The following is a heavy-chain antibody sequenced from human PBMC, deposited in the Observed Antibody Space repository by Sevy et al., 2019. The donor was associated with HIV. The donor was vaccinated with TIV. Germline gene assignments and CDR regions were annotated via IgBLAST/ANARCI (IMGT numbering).Heavy chain of an antibody. CDR3: ASGKYYYGSGSYKSPHWFDP. Sequence: SETLSLTCTVSGGSISSYYWSWIRQPPGKGLEWIGYIYYSGSTNYNPSLKSRVTISVDTSKNQFSLKLSSVTAADTAVYYCASGKYYYGSGSYKSPHWFDPWGQGTLVTVSS. CDR2: IYYSGST. CDR1: GGSISSYY. D-gene: IGHD3-10*01. J-gene: IGHJ5*02. V-gene: IGHV4-59*01.